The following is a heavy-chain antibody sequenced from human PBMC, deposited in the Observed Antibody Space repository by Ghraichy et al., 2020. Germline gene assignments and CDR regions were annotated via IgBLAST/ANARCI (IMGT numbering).Heavy chain of an antibody. CDR2: IIPIFNTA. J-gene: IGHJ4*02. D-gene: IGHD3-10*01. CDR3: AGGGADYYGSGSYYLFDY. CDR1: GGTFSSYA. V-gene: IGHV1-69*13. Sequence: SVKVSCKASGGTFSSYAITWVRQAPGQGLEWMGGIIPIFNTANYAQNFQGRVTITADEFTSTAYMELSSLRSEDTAVYYCAGGGADYYGSGSYYLFDYWGQGTLVTVSS.